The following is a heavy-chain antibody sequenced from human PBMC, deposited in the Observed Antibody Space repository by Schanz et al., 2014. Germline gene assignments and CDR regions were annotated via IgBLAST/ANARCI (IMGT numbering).Heavy chain of an antibody. CDR1: GFTFSSYA. CDR2: ISNDGSIK. V-gene: IGHV3-30-3*01. D-gene: IGHD2-2*01. Sequence: QVQLLQFGGGVVQPGRSLRLSCAASGFTFSSYAMHWVRQAPGKGLEWVALISNDGSIKYYADSVEGRFTISRDNSKNTLYLQMNSLRAEDTAVYYCAKDLLYGAPMPLNHLDYWGQGTLVTDSS. J-gene: IGHJ4*02. CDR3: AKDLLYGAPMPLNHLDY.